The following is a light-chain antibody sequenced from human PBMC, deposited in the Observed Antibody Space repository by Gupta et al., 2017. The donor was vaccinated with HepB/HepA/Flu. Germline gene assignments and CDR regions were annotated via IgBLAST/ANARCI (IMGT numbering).Light chain of an antibody. J-gene: IGLJ2*01. V-gene: IGLV2-23*02. CDR3: CAYAGSVV. CDR2: EVS. CDR1: SSDVGSYNL. Sequence: PGQSITISCTGTSSDVGSYNLVSWYQQHPGNAPKLMIYEVSKRPSGVSNRFSGSKSGNTASLTISGLQAEDEDDYYCCAYAGSVVFGGGTKLTVL.